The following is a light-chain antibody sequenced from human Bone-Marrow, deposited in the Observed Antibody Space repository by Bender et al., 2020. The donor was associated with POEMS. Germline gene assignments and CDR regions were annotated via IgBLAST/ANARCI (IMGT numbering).Light chain of an antibody. Sequence: QSALTQAASVSASPGQSISLSCIEASNVFGSDNLVSWYQQQPGKAPKLMIYGVSNRPSGVSDRFSGSKSGNTASLTISGLQPEDGADYYCCSYAGRYTLVFGGGTKVTVL. V-gene: IGLV2-23*02. J-gene: IGLJ3*02. CDR2: GVS. CDR3: CSYAGRYTLV. CDR1: SNVFGSDNL.